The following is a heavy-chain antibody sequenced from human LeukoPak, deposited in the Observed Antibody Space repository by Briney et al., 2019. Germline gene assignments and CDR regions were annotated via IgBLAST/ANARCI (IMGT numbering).Heavy chain of an antibody. CDR3: AREDTAMGIDY. CDR1: GGSVSSGSYY. D-gene: IGHD5-18*01. V-gene: IGHV4-61*01. Sequence: SETLSLTCTVSGGSVSSGSYYWSWIRQPPGKGLEWIGYIYYSGSTNYNPYLKSRVTISVDTSKNQFSLKLSSVTAADTAVYYCAREDTAMGIDYWGQGTLVTVSS. J-gene: IGHJ4*02. CDR2: IYYSGST.